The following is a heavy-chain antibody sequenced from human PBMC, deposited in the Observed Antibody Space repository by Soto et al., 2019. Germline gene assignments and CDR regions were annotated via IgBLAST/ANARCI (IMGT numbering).Heavy chain of an antibody. V-gene: IGHV1-18*01. J-gene: IGHJ6*02. CDR2: ISAYNGNT. CDR1: GYTFTSYG. Sequence: ASVKVSCKASGYTFTSYGISWVRQAPGQGLEWMGWISAYNGNTNYAQKLQGRVTMTTDTSTSTAYMELRSLRSDDTAVYYCARDGIRSGWVGPYYYYGMDVWGQGTTVTVSS. D-gene: IGHD1-26*01. CDR3: ARDGIRSGWVGPYYYYGMDV.